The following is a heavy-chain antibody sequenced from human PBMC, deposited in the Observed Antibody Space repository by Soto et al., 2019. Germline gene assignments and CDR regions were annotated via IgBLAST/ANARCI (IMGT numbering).Heavy chain of an antibody. CDR2: IRSKVNTYAT. CDR1: GLIFNDSA. Sequence: LILSCAVVGLIFNDSAMHWFRQASVKGLECVGRIRSKVNTYATTYAASVKGRFIISRDDSKNTAYLQMDSPKVEDTAVYYWSRKLDGAADRPSQFYGMDVWAHGTTVTV. J-gene: IGHJ6*02. D-gene: IGHD6-13*01. CDR3: SRKLDGAADRPSQFYGMDV. V-gene: IGHV3-73*01.